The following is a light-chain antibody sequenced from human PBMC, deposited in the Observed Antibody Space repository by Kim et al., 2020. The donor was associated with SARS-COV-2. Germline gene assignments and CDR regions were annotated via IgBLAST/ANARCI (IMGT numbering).Light chain of an antibody. Sequence: LSPGESATLSCRASQSVSSYLAWYQQKPGQAPRLLIYDASNRATGIPARFSGSGSGTDFTLTISNLEPEDFAIYYCQHRRNWPLTFGGGTKVDIK. CDR3: QHRRNWPLT. CDR2: DAS. V-gene: IGKV3-11*01. CDR1: QSVSSY. J-gene: IGKJ4*01.